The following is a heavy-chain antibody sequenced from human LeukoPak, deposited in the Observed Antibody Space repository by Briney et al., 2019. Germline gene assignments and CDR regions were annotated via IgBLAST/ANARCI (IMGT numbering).Heavy chain of an antibody. CDR2: ITDTGTTI. J-gene: IGHJ4*02. D-gene: IGHD2-2*01. Sequence: GGSLRLSCAASGFTFSDYYMSWIRQAPGKGLEWVSYITDTGTTIYYPDSVKGRFTISRDNAKNSLYLQMNSLRAEDTAVYCCARRHCSSTSCPLVDYWGQGTLVTVSS. CDR1: GFTFSDYY. CDR3: ARRHCSSTSCPLVDY. V-gene: IGHV3-11*04.